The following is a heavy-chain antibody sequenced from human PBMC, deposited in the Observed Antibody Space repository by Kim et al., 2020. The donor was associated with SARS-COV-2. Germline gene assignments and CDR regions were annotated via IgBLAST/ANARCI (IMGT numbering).Heavy chain of an antibody. D-gene: IGHD6-25*01. J-gene: IGHJ4*02. CDR3: ARDFNGYTHHDY. V-gene: IGHV1-18*01. Sequence: NYAEKLQGGVTRTTDTSTSTAYMELRGLRSDDTAVYYCARDFNGYTHHDYWGQGTLVTVSS.